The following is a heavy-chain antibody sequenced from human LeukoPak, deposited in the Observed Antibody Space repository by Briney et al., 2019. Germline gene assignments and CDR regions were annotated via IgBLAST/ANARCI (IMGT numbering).Heavy chain of an antibody. Sequence: GGSLRLSCAASGFTFSRYNMNWVRQAPGKGLEWVSSISSSSSYIYYADSVKGRFTISRDNAKNSVYLQMNSLRAEDTAVYYCARGLDNYGSGSSDWGQGPLVTVSS. CDR1: GFTFSRYN. CDR2: ISSSSSYI. J-gene: IGHJ4*02. CDR3: ARGLDNYGSGSSD. V-gene: IGHV3-21*01. D-gene: IGHD3-10*01.